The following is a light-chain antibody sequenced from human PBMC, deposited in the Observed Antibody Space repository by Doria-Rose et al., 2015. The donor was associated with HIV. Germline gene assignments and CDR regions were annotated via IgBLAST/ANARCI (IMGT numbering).Light chain of an antibody. Sequence: IQLTQSPSSLSASVGDRVTITCRASQAISNSLAWYQQKPGRAPKVLIYDASNLQSGVPSRFSGSGSGTDFTLTITSLQPEDFATYYCQQFNSFFGGGTKVEI. CDR3: QQFNSF. CDR1: QAISNS. V-gene: IGKV1-13*02. J-gene: IGKJ4*01. CDR2: DAS.